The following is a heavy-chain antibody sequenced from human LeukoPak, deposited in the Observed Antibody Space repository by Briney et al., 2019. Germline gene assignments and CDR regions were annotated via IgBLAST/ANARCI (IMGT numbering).Heavy chain of an antibody. D-gene: IGHD4-23*01. J-gene: IGHJ4*02. CDR2: VDPEDGET. Sequence: ASVKVSCKVSGYTFTDYYMHWVQQAPGQGLEWMGLVDPEDGETIYAEKFQGRVTITADTSTDTAYMELSSLRSEDTAVYYCVRLYGGNCGLRFKDYWGKGTLVTVSS. CDR1: GYTFTDYY. CDR3: VRLYGGNCGLRFKDY. V-gene: IGHV1-69-2*01.